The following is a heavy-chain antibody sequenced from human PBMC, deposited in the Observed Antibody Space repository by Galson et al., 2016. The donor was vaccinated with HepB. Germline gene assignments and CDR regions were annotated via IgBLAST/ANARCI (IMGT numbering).Heavy chain of an antibody. D-gene: IGHD3-10*01. CDR3: ARNFGDYIDY. V-gene: IGHV1-8*01. CDR1: GYTFTTYD. CDR2: MNPKTGNT. Sequence: SVKVSCKASGYTFTTYDVNWVRQAPGQGLEWMGWMNPKTGNTGYAQIFQGRVTMTRDTSMVTAYMELFSLRSADSAVYCCARNFGDYIDYWGQGTLVTVSS. J-gene: IGHJ4*02.